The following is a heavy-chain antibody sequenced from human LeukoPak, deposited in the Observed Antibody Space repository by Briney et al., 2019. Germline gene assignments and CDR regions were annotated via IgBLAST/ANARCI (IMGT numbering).Heavy chain of an antibody. Sequence: PSETLSLTCTVSGGSISSSSYYWGWIRQPPGKGLEWIGSIYYSGSTYYNPSLKSRVTISVDTSKNQFSLKLSSVTAADTAVYYCARLFTGYTDAFDIWGQGPMVTVSS. D-gene: IGHD6-13*01. V-gene: IGHV4-39*07. J-gene: IGHJ3*02. CDR3: ARLFTGYTDAFDI. CDR2: IYYSGST. CDR1: GGSISSSSYY.